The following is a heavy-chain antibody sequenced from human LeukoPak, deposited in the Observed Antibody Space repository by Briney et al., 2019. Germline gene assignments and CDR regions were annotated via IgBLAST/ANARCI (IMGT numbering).Heavy chain of an antibody. CDR1: GYTFTSYD. J-gene: IGHJ6*03. Sequence: GASVKVSCKASGYTFTSYDINWVRQATGQGLEWMGWMNANSGNTGYAQKFQGRVTMTRNTSISTAYMELSSLRSEDTAVYYCARGAGQPRITYYDFWSGQPPYYYYYMDVWGKGTTVTVSS. CDR3: ARGAGQPRITYYDFWSGQPPYYYYYMDV. D-gene: IGHD3-3*01. V-gene: IGHV1-8*01. CDR2: MNANSGNT.